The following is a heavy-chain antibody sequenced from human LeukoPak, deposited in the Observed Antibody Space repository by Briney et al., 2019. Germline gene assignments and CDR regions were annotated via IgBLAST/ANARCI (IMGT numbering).Heavy chain of an antibody. CDR2: IYYSGST. V-gene: IGHV4-59*01. Sequence: SETLSLTCTVSGGSISSYYWSWLRQPPGKRLQWIGYIYYSGSTNYNPSLKSRVTISVDTSKNQFSLKLGSVTAADTAVYYCARGRVAYSAYYFDYWGRGTLVTVSS. J-gene: IGHJ4*02. CDR1: GGSISSYY. D-gene: IGHD2-15*01. CDR3: ARGRVAYSAYYFDY.